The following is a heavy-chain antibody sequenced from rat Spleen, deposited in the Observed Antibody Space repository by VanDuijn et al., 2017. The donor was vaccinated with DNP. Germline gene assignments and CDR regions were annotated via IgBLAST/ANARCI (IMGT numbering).Heavy chain of an antibody. V-gene: IGHV5-19*01. CDR1: GFTFSNYD. J-gene: IGHJ4*01. Sequence: EVKLVESGGVLVQPGRSLKLSCAASGFTFSNYDMAWVRQAPTKGLEWVASISPSGGSTYYRDSVKGRFTVSRDNAKSSLYLQMDSLRSEDTATYYCATHNNYYAMDAWGQGTSVTVSS. CDR3: ATHNNYYAMDA. D-gene: IGHD1-10*01. CDR2: ISPSGGST.